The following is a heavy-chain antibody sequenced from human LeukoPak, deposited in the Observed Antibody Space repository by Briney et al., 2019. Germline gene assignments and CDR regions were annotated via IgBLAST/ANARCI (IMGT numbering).Heavy chain of an antibody. CDR2: ISGSGGST. CDR1: GFTFSSYA. V-gene: IGHV3-23*01. CDR3: AKSRGLIAAATY. J-gene: IGHJ4*02. D-gene: IGHD6-13*01. Sequence: AGGSLRLSCAASGFTFSSYAMSWVRQAPGRGLEWVSAISGSGGSTYYADSVKGRFTISRDNSKNTLYLQMNSLRAEDTAVYYCAKSRGLIAAATYWGQGTLVTVSS.